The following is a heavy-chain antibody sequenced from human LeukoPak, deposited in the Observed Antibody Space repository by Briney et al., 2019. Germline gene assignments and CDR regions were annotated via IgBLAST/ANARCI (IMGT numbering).Heavy chain of an antibody. CDR1: GGSISRSIYY. CDR2: IYYRGST. D-gene: IGHD3-16*01. J-gene: IGHJ4*02. CDR3: ATKYDNGWGGFGY. Sequence: SETLSLTCTVSGGSISRSIYYWAWIRQPPGKGLEWIGSIYYRGSTYYNPSLNSRVTMSVDTSKNQFSLKLSSATAADTAVYYCATKYDNGWGGFGYWGQGTLVTVSS. V-gene: IGHV4-39*01.